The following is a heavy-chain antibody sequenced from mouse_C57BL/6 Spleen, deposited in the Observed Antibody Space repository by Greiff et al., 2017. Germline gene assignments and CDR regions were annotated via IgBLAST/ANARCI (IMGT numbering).Heavy chain of an antibody. CDR1: GYTFTEYT. J-gene: IGHJ2*01. CDR3: ARHEAYYGNFDY. Sequence: QVQLQQSGAELVKPGASVKLSCKASGYTFTEYTIHWVKQRSGQGLEWMGWFYPGSGSIKYNEKFKDKATLTADKSSSSGYMEISRLTSEDSAFYFCARHEAYYGNFDYWGQGTTLTVSS. V-gene: IGHV1-62-2*01. D-gene: IGHD2-10*01. CDR2: FYPGSGSI.